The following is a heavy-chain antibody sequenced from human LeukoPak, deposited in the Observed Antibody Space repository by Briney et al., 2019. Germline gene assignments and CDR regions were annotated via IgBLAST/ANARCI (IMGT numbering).Heavy chain of an antibody. CDR3: TKNAGRGRPSDL. CDR2: IYYTGIS. V-gene: IGHV4-59*03. CDR1: GASISASY. J-gene: IGHJ5*02. Sequence: PSETLSLTCTVSGASISASYWSWIRQSPGKGLEWIGYIYYTGISKYNPSLTSRVTISLDTTKNEVSLRLTSVTAADTAVYYCTKNAGRGRPSDLWGQGTLFTVSS. D-gene: IGHD3-10*01.